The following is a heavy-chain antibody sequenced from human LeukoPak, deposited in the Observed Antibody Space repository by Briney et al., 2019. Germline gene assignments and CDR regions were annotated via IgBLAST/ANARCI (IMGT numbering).Heavy chain of an antibody. CDR1: GFTFSSYG. CDR3: ARAFYRYFDY. Sequence: GRSLRLSCAASGFTFSSYGMHWVRQAPGKGLEWVANINQDGSEKYYVDSVKGRFTISRDNAKNSLYLQMNSLRVEDTAVYYCARAFYRYFDYWGQGTLVVVST. J-gene: IGHJ4*02. D-gene: IGHD2/OR15-2a*01. V-gene: IGHV3-7*03. CDR2: INQDGSEK.